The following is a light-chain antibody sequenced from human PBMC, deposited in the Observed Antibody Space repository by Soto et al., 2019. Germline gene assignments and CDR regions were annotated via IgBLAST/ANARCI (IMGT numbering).Light chain of an antibody. CDR3: AAWDDSLSAWV. CDR2: KNN. CDR1: SYNVGKNL. Sequence: QSVLTQPPSASGTPGQRVTISCSGGSYNVGKNLVYWYQQRPGTAPKLIIFKNNQRPSGVPDRFSGSNSGSSASLAISGLRSEDEADYFCAAWDDSLSAWVFGGGIKVTVL. V-gene: IGLV1-47*01. J-gene: IGLJ3*02.